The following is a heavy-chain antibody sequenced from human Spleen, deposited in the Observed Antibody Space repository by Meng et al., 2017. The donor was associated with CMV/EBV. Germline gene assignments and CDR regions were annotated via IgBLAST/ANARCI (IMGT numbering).Heavy chain of an antibody. CDR2: ISGRTRVSSMSDSGEKT. CDR3: ANNEAMSGYDHQYAFGI. CDR1: GFIFRGYA. Sequence: GGSLRLSCVCSGFIFRGYAMSWVRQAPGKGLEWVSSISGRTRVSSMSDSGEKTHYADSVKGRFTISRDNSKNTLFLEMTGLGVEDTALYYCANNEAMSGYDHQYAFGIWGQGTMVTVSS. D-gene: IGHD5-12*01. V-gene: IGHV3-23*01. J-gene: IGHJ3*02.